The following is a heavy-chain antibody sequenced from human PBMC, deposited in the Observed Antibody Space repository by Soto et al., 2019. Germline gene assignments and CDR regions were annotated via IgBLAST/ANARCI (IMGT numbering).Heavy chain of an antibody. CDR2: INHSGST. CDR1: GGSFSGYY. J-gene: IGHJ5*02. V-gene: IGHV4-34*01. D-gene: IGHD6-13*01. CDR3: ARVKGRTYSSSWYDNWFDP. Sequence: SETLSLTCAVYGGSFSGYYWSWIRQPPGKGLEWIGEINHSGSTNYNPSLKSRVTISVDTSKNQFSLKLSSVTAADTAVYYCARVKGRTYSSSWYDNWFDPRGQGTLVPVSS.